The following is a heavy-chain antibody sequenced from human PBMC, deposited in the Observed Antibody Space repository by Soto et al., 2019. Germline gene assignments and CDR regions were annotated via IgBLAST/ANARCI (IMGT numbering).Heavy chain of an antibody. CDR1: GFTFSSYW. J-gene: IGHJ3*02. Sequence: TGGSLRLSCAASGFTFSSYWMSWVRQAPGKGLEWVANIKQDGSEKYYVDSVKGRFTISRDNAKNSLYLQMNSLRAEDTAVYYCARSIQLWFDAFDIWGQGTMVTVSS. CDR2: IKQDGSEK. CDR3: ARSIQLWFDAFDI. V-gene: IGHV3-7*03. D-gene: IGHD5-18*01.